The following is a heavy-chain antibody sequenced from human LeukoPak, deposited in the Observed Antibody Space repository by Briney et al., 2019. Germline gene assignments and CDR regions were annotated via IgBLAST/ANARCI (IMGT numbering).Heavy chain of an antibody. CDR2: ISSSGTFI. Sequence: PGGSLRLSCVPSGFSFNRYSMNWVRQAPGKGLEWVSFISSSGTFIYYEDSVKGRFIITRDNAKKSLFLQLNSLRPEDTGVYYCARDQGSYTDYEVDYWGQGTLVTVSS. CDR3: ARDQGSYTDYEVDY. CDR1: GFSFNRYS. J-gene: IGHJ4*02. V-gene: IGHV3-21*01. D-gene: IGHD5-12*01.